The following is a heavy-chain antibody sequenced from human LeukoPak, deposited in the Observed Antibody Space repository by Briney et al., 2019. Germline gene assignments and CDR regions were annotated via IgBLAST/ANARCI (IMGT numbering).Heavy chain of an antibody. D-gene: IGHD3-9*01. CDR1: GGSFSGYY. Sequence: PSETLSLTCAVYGGSFSGYYWSWIRQPPGKGLEWIGEINHSGSTNYNPSLKSRVTISVDTSKNQFFLKLSSVTAADTAVYYCARVVSGYYSFDYWGQGTLVTVSS. CDR3: ARVVSGYYSFDY. CDR2: INHSGST. J-gene: IGHJ4*02. V-gene: IGHV4-34*01.